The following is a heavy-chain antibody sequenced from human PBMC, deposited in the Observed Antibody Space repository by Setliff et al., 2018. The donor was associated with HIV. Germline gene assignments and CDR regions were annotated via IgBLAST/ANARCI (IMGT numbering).Heavy chain of an antibody. D-gene: IGHD3-16*01. CDR2: INHNGNT. V-gene: IGHV4-34*01. CDR1: GGSFSGHY. CDR3: ARGTKSVWGRWFDP. J-gene: IGHJ5*02. Sequence: SETLSLTCAVYGGSFSGHYWNWIRQSPGKGLEWIGEINHNGNTNNNPSLKSRVSVSVDTSKNQFSLRLTSVTAADTAVYYCARGTKSVWGRWFDPWGQGALVTVSS.